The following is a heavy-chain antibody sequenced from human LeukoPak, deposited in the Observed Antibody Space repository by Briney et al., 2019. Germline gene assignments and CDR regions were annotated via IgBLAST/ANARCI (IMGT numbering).Heavy chain of an antibody. J-gene: IGHJ4*02. V-gene: IGHV3-30-3*01. CDR3: ARVATMRASWGWFFEQ. CDR2: ISYDEHLT. D-gene: IGHD3-10*01. Sequence: PGGSLRLSCAASGFIFKNYPIHWVRQAPGKGLEWVAVISYDEHLTYYSDSVKGRFTISRDNFKNMLYLQMNSLRLEDTAVYYCARVATMRASWGWFFEQWGQGTLVTVSS. CDR1: GFIFKNYP.